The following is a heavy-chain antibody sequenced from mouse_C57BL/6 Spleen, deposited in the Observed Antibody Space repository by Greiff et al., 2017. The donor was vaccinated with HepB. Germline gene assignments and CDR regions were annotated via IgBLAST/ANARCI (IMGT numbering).Heavy chain of an antibody. CDR3: ARGGSSSYFDY. CDR2: ISYSGST. CDR1: GYSITSGYD. Sequence: VQLKESGPGMVKPSQSLSLTCTVTGYSITSGYDWHWIRHFPGNKLEWMGYISYSGSTNYNPSLKSRISITHDTSKNHFFLKLNSVTTEDTATYYCARGGSSSYFDYWGQGTTLTVSS. V-gene: IGHV3-1*01. D-gene: IGHD1-1*01. J-gene: IGHJ2*01.